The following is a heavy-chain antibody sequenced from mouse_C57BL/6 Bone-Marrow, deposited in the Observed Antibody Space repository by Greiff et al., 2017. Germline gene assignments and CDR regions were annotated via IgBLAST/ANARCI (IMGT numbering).Heavy chain of an antibody. CDR2: SRNKANDYTT. CDR3: AREGIYYDYDWYFDV. CDR1: GFTFSDFY. J-gene: IGHJ1*03. D-gene: IGHD2-4*01. Sequence: EVNLVESGGGLVQSGRSLRLSCATSGFTFSDFYMEWVRQAPGKGLEWIAASRNKANDYTTEYSASGKGRFIVSRDTSQSILYLQMNALRAEDTAIYYCAREGIYYDYDWYFDVWGTGTTVTVSS. V-gene: IGHV7-1*01.